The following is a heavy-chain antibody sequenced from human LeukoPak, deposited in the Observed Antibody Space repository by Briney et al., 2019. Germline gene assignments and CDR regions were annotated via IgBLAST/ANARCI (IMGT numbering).Heavy chain of an antibody. J-gene: IGHJ4*02. D-gene: IGHD3-16*01. V-gene: IGHV4-34*01. CDR3: ARHPRDGGEAHDY. CDR1: GGSFSGYY. CDR2: INHSGST. Sequence: SETLSLTCAVYGGSFSGYYWSWIRQPPGKGLEWIGEINHSGSTNYNPSLKSRVTISVDKSKNQFSLKLNSVTAADTAVYYCARHPRDGGEAHDYWGQGTLVTVSS.